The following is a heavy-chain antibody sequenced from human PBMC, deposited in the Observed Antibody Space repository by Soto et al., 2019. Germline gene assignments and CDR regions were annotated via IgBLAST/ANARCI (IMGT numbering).Heavy chain of an antibody. D-gene: IGHD2-21*02. CDR3: ARDLGLCGGDCYSVEYYYYGMDI. Sequence: GASVKVSCKASGGTFSSYAISWVRQAPGQGLEWMGGIIPIFGTANYAQKFQGRVTITADESTSTAYMELSSLRSEDTAVYYCARDLGLCGGDCYSVEYYYYGMDIWGQGTTVTVSS. J-gene: IGHJ6*02. CDR1: GGTFSSYA. V-gene: IGHV1-69*13. CDR2: IIPIFGTA.